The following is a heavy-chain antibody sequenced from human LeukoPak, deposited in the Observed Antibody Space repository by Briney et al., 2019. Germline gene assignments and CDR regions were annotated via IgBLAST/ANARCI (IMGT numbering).Heavy chain of an antibody. J-gene: IGHJ4*02. CDR1: GYTVSSYG. CDR2: ISAYNGNT. CDR3: AREGIAVADPFDY. D-gene: IGHD6-19*01. Sequence: ASVKVSCKSSGYTVSSYGISWVRQALRQRPGWMGWISAYNGNTNYAQKLQGRVTMTTDTSTSTAYMELRSLRSDDTAVYYCAREGIAVADPFDYWGQGTLVTASS. V-gene: IGHV1-18*01.